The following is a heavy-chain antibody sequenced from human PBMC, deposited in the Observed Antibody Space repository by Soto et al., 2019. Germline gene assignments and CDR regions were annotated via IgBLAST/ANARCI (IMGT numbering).Heavy chain of an antibody. CDR1: RLTFSSYG. J-gene: IGHJ4*02. CDR3: AKDPLYCSGSHPHFVVDS. D-gene: IGHD3-10*01. V-gene: IGHV3-30*18. CDR2: ISYHGINK. Sequence: GGSLRLSCAASRLTFSSYGMHWVRQAPGKGLEWVAVISYHGINKYYADSVKGRFTISRDNSKNTLYLQMSSLRVEDTAVYYCAKDPLYCSGSHPHFVVDSWGQGTLVTVSS.